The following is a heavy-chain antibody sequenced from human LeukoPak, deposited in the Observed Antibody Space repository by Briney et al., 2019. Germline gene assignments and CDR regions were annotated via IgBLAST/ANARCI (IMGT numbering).Heavy chain of an antibody. D-gene: IGHD2-15*01. V-gene: IGHV3-21*01. CDR3: ARARGGGYGKGNYFDY. Sequence: GGSLRLSCAASGFTFSSYSMNWVRQAPGKGLEWVSCISSSSSYIYYAGSVKGRFTISRDNAKNSLYLQMNSLRAEDTAVYYCARARGGGYGKGNYFDYWGQGTLVTVSS. J-gene: IGHJ4*02. CDR1: GFTFSSYS. CDR2: ISSSSSYI.